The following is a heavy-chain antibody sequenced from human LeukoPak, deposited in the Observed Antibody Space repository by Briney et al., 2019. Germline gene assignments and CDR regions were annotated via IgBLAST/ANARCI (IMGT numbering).Heavy chain of an antibody. D-gene: IGHD6-13*01. V-gene: IGHV3-7*01. CDR3: AREVHGSSWTPPNFDY. Sequence: ETLSLTCTVSGGSISSYYWSWIRQPPGKGLEWVANIKQDGSEIYSVDSVKGRFTISRDNAKNSLYLQMSSLRGEDTAVYYCAREVHGSSWTPPNFDYWGQGTLVTVSS. CDR1: GGSISSYY. J-gene: IGHJ4*02. CDR2: IKQDGSEI.